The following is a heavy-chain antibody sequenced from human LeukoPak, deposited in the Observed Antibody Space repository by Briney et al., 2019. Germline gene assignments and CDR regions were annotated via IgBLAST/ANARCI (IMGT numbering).Heavy chain of an antibody. Sequence: SETLSLTRAVYGGSFSGYYWSWIRQPPGKGLEWIGEINHSGSTNYNPSLKSRVTISVDTSKNQFSLELSSVTAADTAVYYCARGTRDIVVVPAAPLGFDPWGQGTLVTVSS. D-gene: IGHD2-2*01. J-gene: IGHJ5*02. CDR2: INHSGST. CDR1: GGSFSGYY. CDR3: ARGTRDIVVVPAAPLGFDP. V-gene: IGHV4-34*01.